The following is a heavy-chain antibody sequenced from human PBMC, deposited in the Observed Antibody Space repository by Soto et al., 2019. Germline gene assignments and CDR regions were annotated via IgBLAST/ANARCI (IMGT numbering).Heavy chain of an antibody. CDR3: ARIGSGSGYGPPWHQYGMDV. Sequence: QVQLQESGPGLVKPSDTLSLTCTVSGYSISSSNWWGWIRQPPGKGLERIGYIYYNGNCYLNPSLGSRVTMSVDTSTNRFSLNLNSVTAADTAVYYCARIGSGSGYGPPWHQYGMDVWGQGITVTVSS. D-gene: IGHD3-10*01. V-gene: IGHV4-28*01. CDR1: GYSISSSNW. J-gene: IGHJ6*02. CDR2: IYYNGNC.